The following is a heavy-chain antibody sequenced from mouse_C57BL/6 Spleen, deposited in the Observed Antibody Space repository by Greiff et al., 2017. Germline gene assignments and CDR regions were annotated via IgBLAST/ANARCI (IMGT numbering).Heavy chain of an antibody. CDR1: GYTFTSYW. J-gene: IGHJ3*01. V-gene: IGHV1-7*01. Sequence: QVQLQQSGAELAKPGASVKMSCKASGYTFTSYWMHWVKQRHGQGLEWIGYINPSSGYTKYNQKFKDKATLTADKSSSTAYMQLSSLTYEDAAVYYCARPSSTVVPPLAYWGQGTLVTVSA. CDR3: ARPSSTVVPPLAY. CDR2: INPSSGYT. D-gene: IGHD1-1*01.